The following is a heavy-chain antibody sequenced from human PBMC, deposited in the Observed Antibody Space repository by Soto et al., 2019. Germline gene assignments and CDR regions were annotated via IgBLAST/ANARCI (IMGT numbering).Heavy chain of an antibody. D-gene: IGHD3-16*02. CDR2: INPSGGST. Sequence: GASVKVSCKASGYTFTSYYMHWVRQAPGQGLEWMGIINPSGGSTSYAQKFQGRVTMTRDTSTSTVYMELSSLRSEDTAVYYCAREIMITFGGVIAPFDYWGQGTLVTVSS. CDR3: AREIMITFGGVIAPFDY. J-gene: IGHJ4*02. CDR1: GYTFTSYY. V-gene: IGHV1-46*01.